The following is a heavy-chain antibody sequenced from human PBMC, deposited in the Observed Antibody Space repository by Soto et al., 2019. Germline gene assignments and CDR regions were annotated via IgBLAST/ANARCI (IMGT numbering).Heavy chain of an antibody. V-gene: IGHV1-2*04. D-gene: IGHD2-15*01. CDR3: ARAKGYCSGGSCDYGMDV. J-gene: IGHJ6*02. CDR2: INPNSGGT. Sequence: GASVKVSCKASGYTFTGYYMHWVLQAPGQGLEWMGWINPNSGGTNYAQKFQGWVTMTRDTSISTAYMELSRLRSDDTAVYYCARAKGYCSGGSCDYGMDVWGQGTTVTVSS. CDR1: GYTFTGYY.